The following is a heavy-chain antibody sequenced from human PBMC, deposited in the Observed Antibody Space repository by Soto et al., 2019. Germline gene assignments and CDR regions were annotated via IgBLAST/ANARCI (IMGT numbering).Heavy chain of an antibody. CDR1: GFTFGSYG. CDR3: AKAIENYSTGYYKPFYYFGVDV. D-gene: IGHD3-22*01. J-gene: IGHJ6*02. Sequence: PGGSLRLSCAASGFTFGSYGMHWVRQAPGKGLEWVAGISYDGSKKYYGESVKGRFTISSDNSKNTLYLQVNSLRVEDTAVYYCAKAIENYSTGYYKPFYYFGVDVWGQGTTVTVSS. V-gene: IGHV3-30*18. CDR2: ISYDGSKK.